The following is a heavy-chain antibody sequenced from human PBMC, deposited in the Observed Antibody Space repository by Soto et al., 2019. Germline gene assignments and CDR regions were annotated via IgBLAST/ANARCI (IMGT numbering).Heavy chain of an antibody. CDR1: GFTFSSYA. V-gene: IGHV3-23*01. J-gene: IGHJ5*02. CDR2: ISGSGGST. Sequence: PGGSLRLSCAASGFTFSSYAMSWVRQAPGKGLEWVSAISGSGGSTYYADSVKGRFTISRDNSKNTLYLQMNSLRAEDTAVYYCAKDRSSVRGVIILLDPWGQGTLVTVSS. CDR3: AKDRSSVRGVIILLDP. D-gene: IGHD3-10*01.